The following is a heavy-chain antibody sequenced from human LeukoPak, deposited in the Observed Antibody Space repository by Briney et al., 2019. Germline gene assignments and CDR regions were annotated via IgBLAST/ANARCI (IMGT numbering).Heavy chain of an antibody. D-gene: IGHD2-15*01. CDR3: ATRYCSGGSCRDY. CDR1: GYSFTTYW. CDR2: IYPGDSDT. J-gene: IGHJ4*02. V-gene: IGHV5-51*01. Sequence: GESLKISCKGSGYSFTTYWIGWVRQMPGKGLEWMGIIYPGDSDTRYSPSFQGQVTISADKSISTAYLQWSSLKASDTAMYYCATRYCSGGSCRDYWGQGTLVTVSS.